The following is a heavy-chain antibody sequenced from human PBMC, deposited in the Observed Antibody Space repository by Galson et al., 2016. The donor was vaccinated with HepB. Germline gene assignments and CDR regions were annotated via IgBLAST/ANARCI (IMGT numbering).Heavy chain of an antibody. CDR2: IKEDGSDE. CDR3: AREIPPTYLEYDTTGYFDF. J-gene: IGHJ4*02. V-gene: IGHV3-7*03. Sequence: SLRLSCAASGFKFRNYWMIWVRQAPGKGLEWVANIKEDGSDEYYVDSVKGRFTVSRDNARNSLYLQMNSLRADDTAVYYCAREIPPTYLEYDTTGYFDFWGQGTLVTVSS. CDR1: GFKFRNYW. D-gene: IGHD3-22*01.